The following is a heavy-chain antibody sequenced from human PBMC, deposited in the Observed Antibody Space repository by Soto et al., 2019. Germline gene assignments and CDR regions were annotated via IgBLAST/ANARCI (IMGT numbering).Heavy chain of an antibody. Sequence: QVQLQESGPGLVKPSETLSLTCTVSGGSISSYYWSWIRQPPGKGLEWIGYIYYSGSTNYNPSLKSRVTLSVDTSQSQFSLKLSPVTAADTAVYYCARGDPLLWFGEKVYYGMDVWGQGTTVTVSS. CDR2: IYYSGST. CDR3: ARGDPLLWFGEKVYYGMDV. J-gene: IGHJ6*02. V-gene: IGHV4-59*01. D-gene: IGHD3-10*01. CDR1: GGSISSYY.